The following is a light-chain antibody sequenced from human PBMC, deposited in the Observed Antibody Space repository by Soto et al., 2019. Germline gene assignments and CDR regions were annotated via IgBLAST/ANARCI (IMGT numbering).Light chain of an antibody. CDR3: QQYDSSPFT. Sequence: EIVLTQSPATLSLSPGERATLSCRASQSVSTYLAWYQQRPGQAPRLLIYDASYRATDIPPRFSGSGSGTDFTLTISRLEPEDFAVYYCQQYDSSPFTFGPGTKVDIK. CDR1: QSVSTY. V-gene: IGKV3-11*01. CDR2: DAS. J-gene: IGKJ3*01.